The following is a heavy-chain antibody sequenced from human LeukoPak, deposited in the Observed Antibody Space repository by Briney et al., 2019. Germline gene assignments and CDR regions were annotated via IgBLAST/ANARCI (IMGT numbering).Heavy chain of an antibody. D-gene: IGHD3-3*01. J-gene: IGHJ4*02. CDR2: IYYSGST. CDR1: GGPITTSNNY. Sequence: PSETLSLTCPVSGGPITTSNNYWGWIRQPPGKGLEWIGNIYYSGSTYYNQSLKSRITISVDTSKNQFSLKLNSVTAADTAVYYCARLQFLEWLLSLGYFDYWGQGTLVTVAS. CDR3: ARLQFLEWLLSLGYFDY. V-gene: IGHV4-39*01.